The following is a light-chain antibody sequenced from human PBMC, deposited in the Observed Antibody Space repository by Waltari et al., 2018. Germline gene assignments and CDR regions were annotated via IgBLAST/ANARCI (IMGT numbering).Light chain of an antibody. CDR2: GKN. Sequence: SSELTQDPAVSVALGQTVRITCQGDSLRSYYASWYQQKPGQAPVLVIYGKNNRPSGIPDRFSGSSSGNTASLTITGAQAEDEADYYCNSRDSSGNPNWVFGGGTKLTVL. CDR3: NSRDSSGNPNWV. CDR1: SLRSYY. V-gene: IGLV3-19*01. J-gene: IGLJ3*02.